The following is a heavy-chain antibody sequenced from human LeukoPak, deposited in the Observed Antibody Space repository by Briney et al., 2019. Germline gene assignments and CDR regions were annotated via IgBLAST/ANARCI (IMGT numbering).Heavy chain of an antibody. D-gene: IGHD3-16*01. CDR2: IVVGSGDT. Sequence: SVKVSCKASGSTFTTSAMQWVRQARGQRIEWIGWIVVGSGDTNYAQKFQERVTITRDMSTSTAYMELCSLRSEDTAVYYCAAGDGYTGYFQQWAQGNLVTVSS. J-gene: IGHJ1*01. CDR1: GSTFTTSA. V-gene: IGHV1-58*02. CDR3: AAGDGYTGYFQQ.